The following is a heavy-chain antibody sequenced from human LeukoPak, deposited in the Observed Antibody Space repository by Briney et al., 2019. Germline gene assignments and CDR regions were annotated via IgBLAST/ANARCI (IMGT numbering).Heavy chain of an antibody. Sequence: SETLSLTCAVYGGSFSGYYWSWIRQPPGKGLEWIGEMNHSGSTNFHPSLKSRVTISVDTSKNQFSLKLSSVTAADTAVYYCARGRWYYYDSSGYQGYFQHWGQGTLVTVSS. V-gene: IGHV4-34*01. CDR3: ARGRWYYYDSSGYQGYFQH. CDR1: GGSFSGYY. J-gene: IGHJ1*01. D-gene: IGHD3-22*01. CDR2: MNHSGST.